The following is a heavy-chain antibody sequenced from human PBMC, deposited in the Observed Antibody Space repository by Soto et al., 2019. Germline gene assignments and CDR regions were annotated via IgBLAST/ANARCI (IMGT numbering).Heavy chain of an antibody. D-gene: IGHD2-15*01. V-gene: IGHV1-2*02. CDR2: IKPNSGDT. CDR1: GYIFNDYY. J-gene: IGHJ4*02. CDR3: RRGEDRGEHFEN. Sequence: QVQLVQSGAEVKKPGASVKVSCKASGYIFNDYYMHWVRQAPGLGLEWMGWIKPNSGDTKYAQKIQDRVTMTRDTSISSAYPELSRLRSDDTDVYYCRRGEDRGEHFENWGPGPRVIVSS.